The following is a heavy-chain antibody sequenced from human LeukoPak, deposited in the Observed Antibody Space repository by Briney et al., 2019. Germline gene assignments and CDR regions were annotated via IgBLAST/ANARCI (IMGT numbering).Heavy chain of an antibody. J-gene: IGHJ6*02. Sequence: SETLSLTCAVYGGSFSGYYWSWIRQPPGKGLEWSGEINHSGSTNYNPSLKSRVTISVDTSKNQFSLKLSSVTAADTAVYYCARGTRLVSRYCSGGSCYPYGMDVWGQGTTVTVSS. CDR1: GGSFSGYY. CDR2: INHSGST. V-gene: IGHV4-34*01. D-gene: IGHD2-15*01. CDR3: ARGTRLVSRYCSGGSCYPYGMDV.